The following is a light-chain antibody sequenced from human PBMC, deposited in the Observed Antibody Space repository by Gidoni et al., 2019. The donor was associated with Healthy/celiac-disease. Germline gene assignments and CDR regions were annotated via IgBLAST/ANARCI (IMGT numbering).Light chain of an antibody. Sequence: EIVFTQSPATLSLSAGERATLSCRASQRISSYLAWYQQKPGQAPKLLIYDASNRATGVPARFSGSGSGTDFTLTISSLEPEDFAVYYCQQRSNWPLTFGGGTKVEIK. CDR3: QQRSNWPLT. V-gene: IGKV3-11*01. J-gene: IGKJ4*01. CDR2: DAS. CDR1: QRISSY.